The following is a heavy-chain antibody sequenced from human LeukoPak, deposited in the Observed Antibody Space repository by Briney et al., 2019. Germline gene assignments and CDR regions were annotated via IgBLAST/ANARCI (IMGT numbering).Heavy chain of an antibody. V-gene: IGHV4-59*12. CDR3: AREYGNYSHYYFDY. D-gene: IGHD2-21*01. Sequence: SETLSLTCTVSGGSISNYYWTWIRQPPGKGLEWIGDIYYSGSTNYNPSLKSRVTISLDRSKNQFSLKLSSVTAADTAVYYCAREYGNYSHYYFDYWGQGTLVTVSS. CDR2: IYYSGST. J-gene: IGHJ4*02. CDR1: GGSISNYY.